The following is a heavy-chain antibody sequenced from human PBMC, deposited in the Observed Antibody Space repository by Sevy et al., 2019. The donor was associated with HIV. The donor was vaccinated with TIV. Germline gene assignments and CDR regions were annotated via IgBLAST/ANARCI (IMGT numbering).Heavy chain of an antibody. CDR3: ARGYCSGGRCYPWGY. CDR1: GYTFSTYG. J-gene: IGHJ4*02. D-gene: IGHD2-15*01. Sequence: ASVKVSCEASGYTFSTYGINWVRQAPGQGLEWMGWINTFTGDTNYLQKLQDRVTMTKQTSTSTVYMELRSLRSDDTAVYYCARGYCSGGRCYPWGYWGQGTLVTVSS. V-gene: IGHV1-18*01. CDR2: INTFTGDT.